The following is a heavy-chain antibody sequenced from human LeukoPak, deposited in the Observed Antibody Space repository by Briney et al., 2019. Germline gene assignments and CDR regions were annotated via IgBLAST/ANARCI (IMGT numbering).Heavy chain of an antibody. V-gene: IGHV4-34*01. Sequence: SQTLSLTCAVYGGSFCGYYWNWIRQPPGKGLEWLGGINRSGSTNYNPSLKSRVTISVDTSTAQISLRLSSVTAADTAVYYCVRGRDLWFGDTEGYGMDVWGTGTPVTVSS. CDR1: GGSFCGYY. J-gene: IGHJ6*04. CDR2: INRSGST. CDR3: VRGRDLWFGDTEGYGMDV. D-gene: IGHD3-10*01.